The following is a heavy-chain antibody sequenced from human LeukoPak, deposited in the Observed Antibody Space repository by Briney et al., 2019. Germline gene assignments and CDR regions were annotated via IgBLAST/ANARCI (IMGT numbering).Heavy chain of an antibody. J-gene: IGHJ6*02. Sequence: ASVKVSCKASGHTFTGYYMHWVRQAPGQGLEWMGWINPNSGGTNYAQKFQGRVTMTRDTSISTAYMELSRLRSDDTAVYYCASRGYSSGGYGMDVWGQGTTVTVSS. V-gene: IGHV1-2*02. CDR1: GHTFTGYY. CDR3: ASRGYSSGGYGMDV. CDR2: INPNSGGT. D-gene: IGHD6-19*01.